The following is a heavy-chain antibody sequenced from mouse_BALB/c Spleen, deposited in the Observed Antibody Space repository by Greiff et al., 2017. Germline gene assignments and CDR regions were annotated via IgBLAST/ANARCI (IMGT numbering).Heavy chain of an antibody. V-gene: IGHV5-12-2*01. CDR1: GFTFSSYT. D-gene: IGHD3-1*01. J-gene: IGHJ3*01. CDR2: ISNGGGST. Sequence: EVQVVESGGGLVQPGGSLKLSCAASGFTFSSYTMSWVRQTPEKRLEWVAYISNGGGSTYYPDTVKGRFTISRDNAKNTLYLQMSSLKSEDTAMYYCARQLGLHAWFAYWGQGTLVTVSA. CDR3: ARQLGLHAWFAY.